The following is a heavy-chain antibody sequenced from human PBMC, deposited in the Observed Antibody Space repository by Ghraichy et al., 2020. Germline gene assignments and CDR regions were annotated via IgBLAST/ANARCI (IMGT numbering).Heavy chain of an antibody. CDR2: IIPILGIA. CDR3: AREVGTTWPRYGMDV. V-gene: IGHV1-69*04. D-gene: IGHD1-7*01. CDR1: GGTFSSYT. Sequence: SVKVSCKASGGTFSSYTISWVRQAPGQGLEWMGRIIPILGIANYAQKFQGRVTITADKSTSTAYMELSSLRSEDTAVYYCAREVGTTWPRYGMDVWGQGTTVTVSS. J-gene: IGHJ6*02.